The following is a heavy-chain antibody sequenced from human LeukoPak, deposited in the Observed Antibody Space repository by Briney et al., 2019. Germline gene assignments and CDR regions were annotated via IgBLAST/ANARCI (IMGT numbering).Heavy chain of an antibody. D-gene: IGHD3-10*01. CDR3: ARGQHYYGSESYPE. Sequence: GGSLRLSGAASGFTFSSYEMNWVRQAPGKGLEWVSYISSSGSTIYYADSVKGRFAISRDNAKNSLYLQMNSLRAEDTAVYYCARGQHYYGSESYPEWGQGTLVTVSS. J-gene: IGHJ4*02. V-gene: IGHV3-48*03. CDR2: ISSSGSTI. CDR1: GFTFSSYE.